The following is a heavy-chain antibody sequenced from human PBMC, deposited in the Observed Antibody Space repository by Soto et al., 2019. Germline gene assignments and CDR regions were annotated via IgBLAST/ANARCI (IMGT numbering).Heavy chain of an antibody. J-gene: IGHJ4*02. CDR3: ARDSDDYAPRFAY. D-gene: IGHD4-17*01. Sequence: SETLSLTCTVSGGSISSYYWSWIRQPPGKGLEWIGYIYYSGSTNYNPSLKSRVTISVDTSKNQFSLKLSSVTAADTAVYYCARDSDDYAPRFAYWGQGTLVTVSS. V-gene: IGHV4-59*01. CDR1: GGSISSYY. CDR2: IYYSGST.